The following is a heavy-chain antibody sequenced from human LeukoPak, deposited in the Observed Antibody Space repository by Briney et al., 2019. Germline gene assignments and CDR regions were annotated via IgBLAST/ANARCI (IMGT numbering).Heavy chain of an antibody. J-gene: IGHJ4*02. D-gene: IGHD3-16*02. CDR3: ARAHDYVWGSYRYTTLDY. CDR1: GFTFSSYD. CDR2: IGTAGDT. Sequence: PGGSLRLSCAASGFTFSSYDMHWVRQAPGKGLEWVSAIGTAGDTYYPGSVKGRFTISRENAKNSLYLQMNSLRAGDTAVYYCARAHDYVWGSYRYTTLDYWGQGTLVTVSS. V-gene: IGHV3-13*01.